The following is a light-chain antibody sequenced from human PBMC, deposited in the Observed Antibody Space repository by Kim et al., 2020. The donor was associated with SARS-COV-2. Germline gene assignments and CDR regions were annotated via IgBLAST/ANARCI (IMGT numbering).Light chain of an antibody. J-gene: IGKJ4*01. Sequence: ASTGDRVTITCRASQGISSYLAWYQQKPGKAPKLLIYAASTLQSGVPSRFSGSGSGTDFTLTISCLQSEDFATYYCQQYYSYPQTFGGGTKVDIK. V-gene: IGKV1-8*01. CDR1: QGISSY. CDR3: QQYYSYPQT. CDR2: AAS.